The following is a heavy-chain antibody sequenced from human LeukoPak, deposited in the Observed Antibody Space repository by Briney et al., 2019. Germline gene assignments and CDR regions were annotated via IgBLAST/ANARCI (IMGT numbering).Heavy chain of an antibody. D-gene: IGHD2/OR15-2a*01. J-gene: IGHJ4*02. CDR2: INQEASRT. CDR1: GFTFRSYW. Sequence: GGSLRLSCAASGFTFRSYWMSWVRQAPGKGLEWLGHINQEASRTDHADSVKGRFTISRDNSRNLLYLHMSSLRAEDTAVYYCSKYLSRAFDSWGQGILVSVSS. V-gene: IGHV3-7*01. CDR3: SKYLSRAFDS.